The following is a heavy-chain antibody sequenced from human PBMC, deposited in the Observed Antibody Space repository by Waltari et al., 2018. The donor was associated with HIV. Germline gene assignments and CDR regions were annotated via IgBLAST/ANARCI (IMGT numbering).Heavy chain of an antibody. CDR1: GGSISSGSYY. V-gene: IGHV4-61*02. J-gene: IGHJ5*02. D-gene: IGHD3-3*01. CDR3: ARAYDDIWSGTVSSGNWFDP. CDR2: IYNIEST. Sequence: QVQLQESGPGLVKPSQTLSLTCTVSGGSISSGSYYWSWIWQPAGKGLELIGRIYNIESTHYDPSLKDRVTNSVDTSKNQFSLKRRSMTAADTAVYYCARAYDDIWSGTVSSGNWFDPWGQGTLVTVSS.